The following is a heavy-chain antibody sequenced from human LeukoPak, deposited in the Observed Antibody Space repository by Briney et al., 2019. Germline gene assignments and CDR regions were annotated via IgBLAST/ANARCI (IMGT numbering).Heavy chain of an antibody. D-gene: IGHD6-19*01. CDR2: ISSSSGFI. Sequence: GESLKISCKGSGYTFTNYWISWVRQAPGKGLEWVSSISSSSGFIYYADSVKGRFTISRDNAKNSLYLQMNSLRAEDTAVYYCAKQDIRSSAWYDWGQGTLVTVSS. CDR1: GYTFTNYW. V-gene: IGHV3-21*04. CDR3: AKQDIRSSAWYD. J-gene: IGHJ4*02.